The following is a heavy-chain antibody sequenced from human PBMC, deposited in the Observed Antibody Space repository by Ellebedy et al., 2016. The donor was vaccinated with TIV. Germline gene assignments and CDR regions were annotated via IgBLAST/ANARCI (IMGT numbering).Heavy chain of an antibody. D-gene: IGHD6-6*01. CDR1: GFTFSSYG. Sequence: GGSLRLXXAASGFTFSSYGMHWVRQAPGKGLEWVANIKQDGSEKYYVDSVKGRFTISRDNAKNSLYLQMNSLRAEDTAVYYCARDLTRPDYWGQGTLVTVSS. CDR2: IKQDGSEK. V-gene: IGHV3-7*01. J-gene: IGHJ4*02. CDR3: ARDLTRPDY.